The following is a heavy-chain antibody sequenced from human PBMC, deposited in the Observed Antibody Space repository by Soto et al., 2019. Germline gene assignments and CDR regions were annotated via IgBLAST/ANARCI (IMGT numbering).Heavy chain of an antibody. D-gene: IGHD2-8*02. CDR2: INHSGST. CDR1: GGSFSGYY. CDR3: ARDKITGLFAY. J-gene: IGHJ4*02. Sequence: QVQLQQWGAGLLKPSETLSLTCAVYGGSFSGYYWTWIRQPPGTGLEWIGEINHSGSTNYNPSLKSRVTISGDTSKNQISLKLTSVTAADTAVYYCARDKITGLFAYWGQGTLVTVSS. V-gene: IGHV4-34*01.